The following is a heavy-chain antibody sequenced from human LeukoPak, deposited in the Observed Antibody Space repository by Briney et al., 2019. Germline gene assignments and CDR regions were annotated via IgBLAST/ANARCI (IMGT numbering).Heavy chain of an antibody. J-gene: IGHJ6*02. CDR2: IWYDGSNK. CDR1: GFTFSSYG. Sequence: PGGSLRLSCAASGFTFSSYGMHWVRQAPGKGLEWVAVIWYDGSNKYYADSVKGRFTISRDNSKNTLYLQMNSLRAEDTAVYYCARDPPLLCSGCPDTPYGMDVWGQGTTVTVSS. D-gene: IGHD6-19*01. V-gene: IGHV3-33*01. CDR3: ARDPPLLCSGCPDTPYGMDV.